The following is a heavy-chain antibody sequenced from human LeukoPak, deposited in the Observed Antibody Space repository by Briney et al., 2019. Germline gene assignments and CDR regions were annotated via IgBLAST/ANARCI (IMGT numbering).Heavy chain of an antibody. J-gene: IGHJ3*02. V-gene: IGHV4-59*01. Sequence: PSETLSLTCTVSGGSISTYYWSWIRQPPGKGLEWIGYVYYTGSTNYNPSLKSLVTMSVDTSKIQFSLKLSSVTAADTAVYYCARRVARTGIYAFDIWGQGTMVTVSS. CDR2: VYYTGST. D-gene: IGHD1-1*01. CDR3: ARRVARTGIYAFDI. CDR1: GGSISTYY.